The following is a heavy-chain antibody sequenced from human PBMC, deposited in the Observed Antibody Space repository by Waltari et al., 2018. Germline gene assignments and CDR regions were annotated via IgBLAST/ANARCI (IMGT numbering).Heavy chain of an antibody. CDR3: AKPFYNWDDPLDS. CDR1: GFSFGSNA. J-gene: IGHJ4*02. V-gene: IGHV3-23*01. CDR2: ISVSDDT. Sequence: EVQLLESGGDFVQPGGSLRLSCAISGFSFGSNAITWVRQAPGTGREWVAAISVSDDTFYALAVNGRFSISRDTSRNTVYLHMNSLRAEDTAVYYCAKPFYNWDDPLDSWGQGTLVTVSS. D-gene: IGHD1-20*01.